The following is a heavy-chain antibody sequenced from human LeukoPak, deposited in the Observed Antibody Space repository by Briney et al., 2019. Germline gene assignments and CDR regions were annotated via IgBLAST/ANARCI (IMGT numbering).Heavy chain of an antibody. D-gene: IGHD3-22*01. V-gene: IGHV4-34*01. Sequence: KASETLSLTCAVYGGSFSGYYWSWIRQPPGKGLEWIGEINHSGSTNYNPSLKSRVTISVDTSKNQFSLKLSSVTAADTAVYYCARSSYYDSSGPYYFDYWGQGTLVTVSS. CDR3: ARSSYYDSSGPYYFDY. CDR2: INHSGST. CDR1: GGSFSGYY. J-gene: IGHJ4*02.